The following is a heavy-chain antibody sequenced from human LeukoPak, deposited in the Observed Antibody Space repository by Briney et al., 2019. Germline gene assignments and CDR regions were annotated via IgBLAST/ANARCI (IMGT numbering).Heavy chain of an antibody. D-gene: IGHD2-15*01. J-gene: IGHJ4*02. V-gene: IGHV1-2*02. CDR2: INPNSGGT. CDR3: ARTGSDCSGGSCYFRD. CDR1: GYTFTDYY. Sequence: ASVKVSCKASGYTFTDYYMHWVRQAPGQGLEWMGWINPNSGGTNYAQNFQGRVTMTRDTSISTAYMELSRLRSDDTAVYYCARTGSDCSGGSCYFRDWGQGTLVTVSP.